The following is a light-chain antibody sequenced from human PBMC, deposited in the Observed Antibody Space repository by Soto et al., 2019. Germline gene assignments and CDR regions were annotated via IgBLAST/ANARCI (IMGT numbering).Light chain of an antibody. CDR2: GAS. CDR1: QTIVGSY. J-gene: IGKJ1*01. CDR3: QLGG. V-gene: IGKV3-20*01. Sequence: EIVLTQSPGTLSLSPGERATLSCRASQTIVGSYLAWYQQKPGQAPRLLISGASTRASGIPDRFSGGGSGTAFTLTISRLEREDSAVYYCQLGGFGQGTKVEIQ.